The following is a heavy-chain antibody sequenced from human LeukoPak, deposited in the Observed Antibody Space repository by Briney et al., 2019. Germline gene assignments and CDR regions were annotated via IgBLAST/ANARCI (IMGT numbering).Heavy chain of an antibody. Sequence: EASVKVSCKASGGTFSNYAISWVRQAPGQGLEWMGGIIPIFGTANYAQKFQGRVTITTDESTSTAYMELSSLRSEDTAVYYCARGELRIDYYYYYMDVWGKGTTVTVSS. D-gene: IGHD1-7*01. V-gene: IGHV1-69*05. CDR3: ARGELRIDYYYYYMDV. CDR1: GGTFSNYA. CDR2: IIPIFGTA. J-gene: IGHJ6*03.